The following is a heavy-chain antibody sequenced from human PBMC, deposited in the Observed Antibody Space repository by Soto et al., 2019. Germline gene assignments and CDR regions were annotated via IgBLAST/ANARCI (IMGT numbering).Heavy chain of an antibody. V-gene: IGHV4-39*01. CDR3: ARQSYDSSDYFDS. CDR1: GDSIRSSTYY. D-gene: IGHD3-22*01. J-gene: IGHJ4*02. CDR2: ITYSGST. Sequence: PSETLSLTCTVSGDSIRSSTYYWGWIRQPPGKGLEWIGSITYSGSTYYNPSLNSRVTISVDTSRIHFSLKLMSVTAADTAVYYCARQSYDSSDYFDSWGQGTLVTVS.